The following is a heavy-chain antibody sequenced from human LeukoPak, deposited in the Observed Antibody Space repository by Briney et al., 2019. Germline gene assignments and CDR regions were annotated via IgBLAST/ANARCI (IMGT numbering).Heavy chain of an antibody. J-gene: IGHJ4*02. V-gene: IGHV3-23*01. D-gene: IGHD1-26*01. CDR2: ISGSGGST. Sequence: GGSLKLSCAASGFTFSSYAMSWVRQAPGKGLEWVSAISGSGGSTYYADSVKGRFTISRDNSKNTLYLQMNSLRAEDTAVYYCAKLSGSYHTFDYWGQGTLVTVSS. CDR3: AKLSGSYHTFDY. CDR1: GFTFSSYA.